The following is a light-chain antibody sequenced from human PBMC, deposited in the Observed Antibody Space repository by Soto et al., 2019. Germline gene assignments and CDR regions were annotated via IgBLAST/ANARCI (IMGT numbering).Light chain of an antibody. CDR1: SSDVGGFKF. CDR2: EVN. Sequence: QSALTQPPSASGSPGQSVTISCTGTSSDVGGFKFVSWYQHHPGKAPRLLIYEVNKRPSGVPDRFSGSKSGNTASLTVSGRQGEDEGDYYCNSDAGSNPVIFGGGTKVTVL. J-gene: IGLJ2*01. V-gene: IGLV2-8*01. CDR3: NSDAGSNPVI.